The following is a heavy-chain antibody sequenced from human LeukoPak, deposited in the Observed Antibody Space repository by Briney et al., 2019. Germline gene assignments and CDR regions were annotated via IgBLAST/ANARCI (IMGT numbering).Heavy chain of an antibody. Sequence: GGSLRLSCVASGFTVSSNYMSWVRQAPGKGLEWVSVIYSGGSTYYADSVKGRFTISRDNSKNTLYLQMNSLRAEDTAVYYCARQGELELRTFFDYWGQGTLVTVSS. J-gene: IGHJ4*02. D-gene: IGHD1-7*01. V-gene: IGHV3-66*02. CDR1: GFTVSSNY. CDR2: IYSGGST. CDR3: ARQGELELRTFFDY.